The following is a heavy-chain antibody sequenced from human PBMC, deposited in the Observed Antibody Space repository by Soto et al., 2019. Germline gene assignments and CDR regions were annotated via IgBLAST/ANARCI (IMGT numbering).Heavy chain of an antibody. CDR1: GYNFTTYG. Sequence: QVQLVQSGAEVKKPGASVKVSCKTSGYNFTTYGVSWVRQAPGQGLEWMGWISGHNGHTNYAQTFQGRVTMTTATSTTTAYMELRSRRADDTAVYYCARYQPYRTGYYYFGHWGQGTLAIVTS. CDR3: ARYQPYRTGYYYFGH. D-gene: IGHD3-9*01. V-gene: IGHV1-18*01. J-gene: IGHJ4*02. CDR2: ISGHNGHT.